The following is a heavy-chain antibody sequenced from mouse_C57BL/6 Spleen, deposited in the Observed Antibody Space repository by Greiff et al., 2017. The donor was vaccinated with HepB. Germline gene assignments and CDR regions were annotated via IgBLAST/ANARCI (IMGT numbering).Heavy chain of an antibody. D-gene: IGHD2-2*01. CDR3: ARSWDGYDSFAY. V-gene: IGHV1-26*01. Sequence: VQLQQSGPELVKPGASVKISCKASGYTFTDYYMNWVKQSHGKSLEWIGDINPNNGGTSYNQKFKGKATLTVDKSSSTAYMELRSLTSEDSAVYYCARSWDGYDSFAYWGQGTLVTVSA. CDR1: GYTFTDYY. CDR2: INPNNGGT. J-gene: IGHJ3*01.